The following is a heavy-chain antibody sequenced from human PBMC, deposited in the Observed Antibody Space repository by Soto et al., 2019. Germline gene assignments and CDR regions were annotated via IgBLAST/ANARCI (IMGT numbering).Heavy chain of an antibody. CDR2: MSSSGEII. CDR1: GFTLSSYA. D-gene: IGHD6-6*01. J-gene: IGHJ4*02. V-gene: IGHV3-23*01. Sequence: GGSLRLSCAISGFTLSSYAMSWVRQAQGKGLEWVSTMSSSGEIIDYAESGKGRFTISRDNSKNTLYLQMRSLRAEDTAVYYCAKSGGIAPPDYWGQGTLVTVSS. CDR3: AKSGGIAPPDY.